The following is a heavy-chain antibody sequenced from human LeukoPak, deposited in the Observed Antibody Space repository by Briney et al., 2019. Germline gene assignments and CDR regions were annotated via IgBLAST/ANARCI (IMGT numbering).Heavy chain of an antibody. CDR3: AAFYDFWSGYYIENAFDI. CDR2: INHSGST. V-gene: IGHV4-34*01. Sequence: SETLSLTCAVYGGSFSGYYWSWIRQPPGKGLEWIGEINHSGSTNYNPSLKSRVTISVDTSKNQFSLKLSSVTAADTAVYYCAAFYDFWSGYYIENAFDIWGQGTMVTVSS. D-gene: IGHD3-3*01. J-gene: IGHJ3*02. CDR1: GGSFSGYY.